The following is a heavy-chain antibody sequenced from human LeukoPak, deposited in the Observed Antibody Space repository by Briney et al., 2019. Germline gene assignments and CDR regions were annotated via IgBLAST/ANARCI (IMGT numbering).Heavy chain of an antibody. CDR1: GGSISSSTYY. Sequence: PSETLSLTCTVSGGSISSSTYYWGWIRRPPGKGLEWIGEINHSGSTNYNPSLKSRVTISVDTSKNQFSLKLSSVTAADTAVYYCASAREYQLLYWWGQGTLVTVSS. J-gene: IGHJ4*02. CDR3: ASAREYQLLYW. V-gene: IGHV4-39*07. CDR2: INHSGST. D-gene: IGHD2-2*02.